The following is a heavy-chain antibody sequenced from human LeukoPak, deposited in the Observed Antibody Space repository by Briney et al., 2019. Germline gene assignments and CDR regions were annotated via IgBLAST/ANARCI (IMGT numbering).Heavy chain of an antibody. CDR2: IYYSGST. J-gene: IGHJ4*02. Sequence: PSETLSLTCTVSGGSISSSSYYWGWIRQPPGKGLEWIGSIYYSGSTYYNPSLKSRVTISVDTSKNQFSLKLSSVTAADTAVYYCARRAKRGGYFDYWGQGTLVTVSS. CDR1: GGSISSSSYY. V-gene: IGHV4-39*01. D-gene: IGHD3-10*01. CDR3: ARRAKRGGYFDY.